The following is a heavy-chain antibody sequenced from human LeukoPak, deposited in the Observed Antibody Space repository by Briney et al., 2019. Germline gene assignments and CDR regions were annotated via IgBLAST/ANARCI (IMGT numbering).Heavy chain of an antibody. J-gene: IGHJ4*02. CDR3: AKSMAGYCDSTIDN. CDR1: GFTFTTYW. V-gene: IGHV3-23*01. CDR2: ISGRGGST. D-gene: IGHD2-2*01. Sequence: GGSLRLSCAASGFTFTTYWMHWVRQAPGKGLEWVSAISGRGGSTYYADYVKGRSTISRDNSKNMLFLQMNSLRAEDTAVYYCAKSMAGYCDSTIDNWGQGTLVTVSS.